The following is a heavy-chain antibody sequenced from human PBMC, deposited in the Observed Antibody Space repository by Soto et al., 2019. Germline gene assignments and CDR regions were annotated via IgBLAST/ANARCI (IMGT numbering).Heavy chain of an antibody. V-gene: IGHV1-18*01. D-gene: IGHD6-6*01. Sequence: ASVKVSCKASGYTFTSYGISWVRQAPGQGLEWMGWISAYNGNTNYAQKLQGRVTMTTDTSTSTAYMELRSLRSDDTAVYYCARDGRGAARYYYYYYMDVWGKGTTVTVS. CDR2: ISAYNGNT. J-gene: IGHJ6*03. CDR1: GYTFTSYG. CDR3: ARDGRGAARYYYYYYMDV.